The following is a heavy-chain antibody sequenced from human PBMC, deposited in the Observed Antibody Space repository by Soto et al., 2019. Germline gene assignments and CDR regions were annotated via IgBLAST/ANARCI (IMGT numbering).Heavy chain of an antibody. V-gene: IGHV3-48*03. CDR3: ARDIDNRDYYYGLDV. J-gene: IGHJ6*02. CDR1: GFVSKNYE. CDR2: ISNSGNTI. D-gene: IGHD1-20*01. Sequence: PGGSLRLSCVASGFVSKNYEMNWVRQAPGKGLEWISYISNSGNTIYVADSMRGRFTISRDNAKNSLFLQMNSLRADDTAVYYCARDIDNRDYYYGLDVWGQVTKVTFSS.